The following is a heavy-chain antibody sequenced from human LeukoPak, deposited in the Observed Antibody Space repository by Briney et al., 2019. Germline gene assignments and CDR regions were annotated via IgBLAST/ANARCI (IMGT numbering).Heavy chain of an antibody. D-gene: IGHD3-16*02. CDR3: ARRGITFGGVIVNTPFDY. Sequence: SETLSLTCAVYGGSFSGYYWSWIRQPPGKGLEWIGEINHSGSTNYNPSLKSRVTISVDTSKNQFSLKLSSVTAADTAVYYCARRGITFGGVIVNTPFDYWGKGALVTVSS. J-gene: IGHJ4*02. CDR1: GGSFSGYY. CDR2: INHSGST. V-gene: IGHV4-34*01.